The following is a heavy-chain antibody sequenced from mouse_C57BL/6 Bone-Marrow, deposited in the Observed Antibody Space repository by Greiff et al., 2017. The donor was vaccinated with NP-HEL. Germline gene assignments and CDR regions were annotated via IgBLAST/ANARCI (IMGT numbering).Heavy chain of an antibody. CDR1: GFTFSSYA. J-gene: IGHJ2*03. V-gene: IGHV5-4*01. Sequence: EVKLQESGGGLVKPGGSLKLSCAASGFTFSSYAMSWVRQTPEKRLEWVATISDGGSYTYYPDNVKGRFTISRDNAKNTLYLQMSHLKSEDTAVYYCAGEGTVRGYYCDFGGRGTGLT. CDR2: ISDGGSYT. CDR3: AGEGTVRGYYCDF. D-gene: IGHD2-14*01.